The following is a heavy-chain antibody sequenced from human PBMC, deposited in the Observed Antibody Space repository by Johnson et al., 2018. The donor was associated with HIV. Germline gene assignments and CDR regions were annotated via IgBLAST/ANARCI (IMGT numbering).Heavy chain of an antibody. V-gene: IGHV3-66*02. CDR3: ARRHDAFDI. CDR2: IYSGGRT. J-gene: IGHJ3*02. Sequence: VQLVESGGGLVQPGGSLRLSCAASGFTFSSYWMHWVRQAPGKGLVWVSVIYSGGRTYYADSVKGRFIISRDNSKNTLYLQMDSLRAEDTAVYYCARRHDAFDIWGQGTMVTVSS. CDR1: GFTFSSYW.